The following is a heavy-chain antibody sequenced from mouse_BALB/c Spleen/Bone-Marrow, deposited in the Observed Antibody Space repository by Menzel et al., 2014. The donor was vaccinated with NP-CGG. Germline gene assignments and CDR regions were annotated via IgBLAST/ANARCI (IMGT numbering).Heavy chain of an antibody. CDR2: INPDSRTI. V-gene: IGHV4-1*02. CDR1: GFDFSRYW. D-gene: IGHD1-1*01. CDR3: ARCGYYGFLHY. Sequence: EVQLQQSGGGLVQPGGSLKLSCAASGFDFSRYWMSWVRRAPGKGLEWIGEINPDSRTINYTPSLKDKFIISRDNAKNTLALQMSRVRSEDAGLYYCARCGYYGFLHYWGQGTTLTVSS. J-gene: IGHJ2*01.